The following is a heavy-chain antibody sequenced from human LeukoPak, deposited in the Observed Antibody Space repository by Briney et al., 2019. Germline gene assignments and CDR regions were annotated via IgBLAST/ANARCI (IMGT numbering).Heavy chain of an antibody. CDR1: GFTFTNHA. CDR3: AKEGIRRHFDFPH. Sequence: GGSLRLSCAASGFTFTNHAMSWVRQAPGKGLEWVSSIIGDGRDTFYADSVKGRFTISRDNSKNTLYLQMNSLRADDTAMYFCAKEGIRRHFDFPHWGQGTLVTVSS. V-gene: IGHV3-23*01. J-gene: IGHJ1*01. D-gene: IGHD4-17*01. CDR2: IIGDGRDT.